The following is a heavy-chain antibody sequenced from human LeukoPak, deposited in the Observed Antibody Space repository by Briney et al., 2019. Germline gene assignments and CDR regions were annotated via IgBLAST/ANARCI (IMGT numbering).Heavy chain of an antibody. D-gene: IGHD6-19*01. CDR2: INPNSGGT. CDR3: ARDRATSGWYQDDY. Sequence: ASVKVSCKASGYTFTGYYMHWVRQAPGQGLEWMGWINPNSGGTNYAQKIQGRVTMTADTSTSTAYMELRSLRSDDTAVYYCARDRATSGWYQDDYWGQGTQVTVSS. J-gene: IGHJ4*02. V-gene: IGHV1-2*02. CDR1: GYTFTGYY.